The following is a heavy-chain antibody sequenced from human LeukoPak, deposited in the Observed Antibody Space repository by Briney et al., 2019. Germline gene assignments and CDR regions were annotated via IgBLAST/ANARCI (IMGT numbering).Heavy chain of an antibody. CDR2: MNPNSGNT. D-gene: IGHD6-13*01. V-gene: IGHV1-8*01. CDR1: GYTFTSYD. CDR3: ARGEGIAAAGRDSNYYYMDV. J-gene: IGHJ6*03. Sequence: VASVKVSCKASGYTFTSYDINWVRQATGQGLEWMGWMNPNSGNTGYAQKFQGRVTMTRNTSISTAYMELSSLRSEDTAVYYCARGEGIAAAGRDSNYYYMDVWGKGTTVTISS.